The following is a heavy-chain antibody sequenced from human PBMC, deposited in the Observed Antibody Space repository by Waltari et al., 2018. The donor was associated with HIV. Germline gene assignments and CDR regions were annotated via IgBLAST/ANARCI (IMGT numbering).Heavy chain of an antibody. CDR2: IYYSGST. CDR1: GGSISSYY. D-gene: IGHD2-15*01. V-gene: IGHV4-59*01. J-gene: IGHJ3*02. CDR3: ARDRWYCSGGSCSPMGAFDI. Sequence: QVQLQESGPGLVKPSETLSLTCTVSGGSISSYYWSWIRQPPGKGLEWIGYIYYSGSTNYNPSLKSRVTISVDTSKNQFSLKLSSVTAADTAVYYCARDRWYCSGGSCSPMGAFDIWGQGTMVTVSS.